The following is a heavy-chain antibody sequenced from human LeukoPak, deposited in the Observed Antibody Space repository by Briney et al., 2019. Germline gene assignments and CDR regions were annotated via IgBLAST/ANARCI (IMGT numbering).Heavy chain of an antibody. D-gene: IGHD3-22*01. CDR1: GFTFGSYA. Sequence: GGSLRLSCAASGFTFGSYAMNWVRQAPGKGLEWVSGIFTDGAGTYYADSVKGRFTISRDNAKNSLYLQMSSLRAEDTAVYYCVREYYYNSSGYRALCYWGQGTLVTVSS. CDR3: VREYYYNSSGYRALCY. V-gene: IGHV3-23*01. J-gene: IGHJ4*02. CDR2: IFTDGAGT.